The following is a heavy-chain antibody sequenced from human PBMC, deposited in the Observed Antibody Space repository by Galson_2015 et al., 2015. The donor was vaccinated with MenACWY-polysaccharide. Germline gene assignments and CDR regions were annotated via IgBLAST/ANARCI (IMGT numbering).Heavy chain of an antibody. J-gene: IGHJ5*02. Sequence: SLRLSCAASRFTFSAIWMSWVRQAPGKGLEWVALINVDGSQQYYMDSVKGRFAISRDNAKNSLYLQINSLRAEDTAVYYCARDLNWGNSFGPWGQGTLVTVSS. D-gene: IGHD7-27*01. CDR1: RFTFSAIW. CDR3: ARDLNWGNSFGP. CDR2: INVDGSQQ. V-gene: IGHV3-7*01.